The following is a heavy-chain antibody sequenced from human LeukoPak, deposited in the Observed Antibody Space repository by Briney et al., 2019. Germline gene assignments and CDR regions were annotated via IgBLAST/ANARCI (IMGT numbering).Heavy chain of an antibody. CDR2: ASSDGSVK. D-gene: IGHD3-10*01. CDR1: GFTFSRFG. Sequence: GGSLRLSCAASGFTFSRFGMQWVRQAPGKGLEWVAVASSDGSVKYYADSVTGRFTISRDNSKNTLFLQMNNLSAEDTAVYYCVKEFHSRGYGDHFDSWGQGTLVTVSS. J-gene: IGHJ4*02. CDR3: VKEFHSRGYGDHFDS. V-gene: IGHV3-30*18.